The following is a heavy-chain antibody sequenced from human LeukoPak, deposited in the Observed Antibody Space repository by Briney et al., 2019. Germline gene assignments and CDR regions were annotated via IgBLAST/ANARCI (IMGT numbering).Heavy chain of an antibody. CDR3: AKMGVGGVGTYYYYMDV. J-gene: IGHJ6*03. CDR2: MTSASSYM. V-gene: IGHV3-21*01. D-gene: IGHD1-26*01. Sequence: GGSLILSCAAAGCYFSGYSMSWVRQAPGKGLEWVSSMTSASSYMDYADSVRGRFTIPRDNAKNSLYLQMNSLSAEDTAVSYCAKMGVGGVGTYYYYMDVWGKGTTVTVSS. CDR1: GCYFSGYS.